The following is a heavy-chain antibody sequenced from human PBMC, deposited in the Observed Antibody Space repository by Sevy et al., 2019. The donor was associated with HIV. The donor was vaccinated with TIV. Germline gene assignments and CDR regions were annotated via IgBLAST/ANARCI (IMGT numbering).Heavy chain of an antibody. Sequence: SETLSLTCTVSGGSISSYYWSWIRQPPGKGLEWIGYIYYSGSTNYNPSLKSRVTISVDTSKNQFSLKLSSVTAADTAVYYCVRGGGYCSSTSCYNAYYYYGMDVWGQGTTVTVSS. J-gene: IGHJ6*02. CDR3: VRGGGYCSSTSCYNAYYYYGMDV. D-gene: IGHD2-2*02. CDR2: IYYSGST. V-gene: IGHV4-59*01. CDR1: GGSISSYY.